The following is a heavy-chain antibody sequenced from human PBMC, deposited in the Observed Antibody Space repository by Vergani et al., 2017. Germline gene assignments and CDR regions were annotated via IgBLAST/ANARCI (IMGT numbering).Heavy chain of an antibody. CDR1: GFTVSSNY. Sequence: EVQLVETGGGLIQPGGSLRLSCAASGFTVSSNYMSWVRQAPGKGLEWVSVIYSGGSTYYADSVKGRFTISRDNSKNTLYLQMNSLRAEDTAVYYCARETGSSWPSDDAFDIWGQGTMVTVSS. CDR3: ARETGSSWPSDDAFDI. CDR2: IYSGGST. V-gene: IGHV3-53*02. J-gene: IGHJ3*02. D-gene: IGHD6-13*01.